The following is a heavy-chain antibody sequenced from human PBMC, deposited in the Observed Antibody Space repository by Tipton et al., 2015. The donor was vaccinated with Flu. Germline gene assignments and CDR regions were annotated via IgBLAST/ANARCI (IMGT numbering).Heavy chain of an antibody. D-gene: IGHD3-10*01. CDR1: GGSFSSYY. CDR2: VFYTGST. J-gene: IGHJ5*02. V-gene: IGHV4-59*01. CDR3: ARIQGGYYGSESYDT. Sequence: TLSLTCAVYGGSFSSYYWSWIRQPPGKGLEWIGYVFYTGSTDYNPSLKSRVTISVDTSKNQFSLELISVTAADTAVYYCARIQGGYYGSESYDTWGQGMLVTVSS.